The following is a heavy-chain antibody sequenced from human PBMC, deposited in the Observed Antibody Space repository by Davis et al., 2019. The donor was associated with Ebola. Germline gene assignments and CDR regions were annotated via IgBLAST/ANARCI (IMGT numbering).Heavy chain of an antibody. V-gene: IGHV4-59*01. CDR3: ARDSRWLVPGTYYYYGMDV. CDR2: IDYRGST. CDR1: GGSISSYY. J-gene: IGHJ6*02. D-gene: IGHD6-19*01. Sequence: MPSETLSLTCTVSGGSISSYYWSWIRQPPGKGLEWIGYIDYRGSTNYNPSLKSRVTISVDTSKNQFSLKLGSVTAADTAVYYCARDSRWLVPGTYYYYGMDVWGQGTTVTVSS.